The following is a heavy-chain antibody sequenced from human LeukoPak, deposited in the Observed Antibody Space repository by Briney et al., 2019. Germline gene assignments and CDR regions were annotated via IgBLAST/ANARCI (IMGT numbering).Heavy chain of an antibody. CDR2: IYYSGST. J-gene: IGHJ4*02. CDR3: ARDITPYNLDY. CDR1: GGSISSYY. D-gene: IGHD1-1*01. Sequence: SETLSLTCTASGGSISSYYWSWIRQPPGKGLEWIGYIYYSGSTNYNPSLKSRVTISVDTSKNQFSLKLSSVTAADAAVYYCARDITPYNLDYWGQGTLVTVSS. V-gene: IGHV4-59*01.